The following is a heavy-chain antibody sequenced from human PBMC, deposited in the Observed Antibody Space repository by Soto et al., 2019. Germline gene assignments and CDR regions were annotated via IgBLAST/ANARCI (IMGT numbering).Heavy chain of an antibody. CDR1: GFTFSAYD. CDR2: ISGSGGAV. J-gene: IGHJ5*02. CDR3: TRELGITCTSASCSYNWFDV. D-gene: IGHD2-2*01. Sequence: EDQLVESGGALVQPGGTLRLSCAASGFTFSAYDMHWVRQAPGKGLEWIAHISGSGGAVHHADSVKGRFTISRDNAKNTLLLQLSGLRVDDTAVYFCTRELGITCTSASCSYNWFDVWGKGTLVTVSS. V-gene: IGHV3-48*03.